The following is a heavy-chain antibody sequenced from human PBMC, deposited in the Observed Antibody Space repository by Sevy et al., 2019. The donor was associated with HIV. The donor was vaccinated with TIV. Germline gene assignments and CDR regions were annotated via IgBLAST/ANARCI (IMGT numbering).Heavy chain of an antibody. V-gene: IGHV4-38-2*01. J-gene: IGHJ3*02. Sequence: SETLSLTCAVSGYSISSGYYWGWIRQPPGKGLEWIGSMYHSGSTYYNPSLKSRVTISVDTSKNQFSLKLSSVTAADTAVYYCARGLWSSGYYHSYPFDIWGQGTMVTVSS. CDR1: GYSISSGYY. CDR2: MYHSGST. D-gene: IGHD3-22*01. CDR3: ARGLWSSGYYHSYPFDI.